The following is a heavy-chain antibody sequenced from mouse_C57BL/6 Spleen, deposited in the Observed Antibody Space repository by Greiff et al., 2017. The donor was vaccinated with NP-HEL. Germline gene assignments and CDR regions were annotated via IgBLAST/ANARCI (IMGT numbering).Heavy chain of an antibody. CDR3: ARRIYDYDGYFDV. CDR2: INPGSGGT. Sequence: QVQLKQSGAELVRPGTSVKVSCKASGYAFTNYLIDWVKQRPGQGLEWIGVINPGSGGTNYTEKFKGKATLTADKSSSTAYMQLSSLTSEDSAVYFCARRIYDYDGYFDVWGTGTTVTVSS. D-gene: IGHD2-4*01. J-gene: IGHJ1*03. V-gene: IGHV1-54*01. CDR1: GYAFTNYL.